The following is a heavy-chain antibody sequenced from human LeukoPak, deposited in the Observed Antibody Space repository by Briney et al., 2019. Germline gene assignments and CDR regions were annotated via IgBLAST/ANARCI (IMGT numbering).Heavy chain of an antibody. D-gene: IGHD2-21*02. CDR2: ISYDGSNK. CDR1: GFTFSSYA. V-gene: IGHV3-30-3*01. J-gene: IGHJ3*02. CDR3: ARLCGGDRQGDAFDI. Sequence: PGRSLRLSCAASGFTFSSYAMHWVRQAPGKGLEWVAVISYDGSNKYYADSVKGRFTISRDNSKNTLYLQMNSLRAEDTAVYYCARLCGGDRQGDAFDIWGQGTMVTVSS.